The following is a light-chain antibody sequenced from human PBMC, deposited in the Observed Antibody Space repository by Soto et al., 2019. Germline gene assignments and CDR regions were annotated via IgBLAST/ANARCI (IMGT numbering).Light chain of an antibody. CDR1: SGHSSYI. V-gene: IGLV4-60*02. CDR3: ETWASNTHV. J-gene: IGLJ3*02. CDR2: LEGSGSY. Sequence: QSVLTQSSSASASLGSSVKLTCTLSSGHSSYIIAWHQQQPGKAPRYLMKLEGSGSYNKGSGVPDRFSGSSSGADRYLTISNLQFEDEADYYCETWASNTHVFGGGTKLTVL.